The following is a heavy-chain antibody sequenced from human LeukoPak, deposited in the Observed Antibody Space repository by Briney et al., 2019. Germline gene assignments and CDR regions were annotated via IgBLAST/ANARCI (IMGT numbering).Heavy chain of an antibody. J-gene: IGHJ4*02. Sequence: PGGSLRLSCAASGFTFSSYWMSWVRQAPGKGLEWVANIKQDGSEKHYVDSVKGRFTISRDNAKNSLYLQMNSLRAEDTAVYYCARDGLSGSFDYWGQGTLVTVSS. CDR2: IKQDGSEK. CDR3: ARDGLSGSFDY. V-gene: IGHV3-7*01. CDR1: GFTFSSYW. D-gene: IGHD1-26*01.